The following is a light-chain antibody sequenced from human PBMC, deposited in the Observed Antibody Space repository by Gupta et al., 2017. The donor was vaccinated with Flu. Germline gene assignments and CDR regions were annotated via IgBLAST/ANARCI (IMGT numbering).Light chain of an antibody. Sequence: QSVLPQPPSASGPPGQRVTISCSGSSSNIGSHPVGWYQQLPGPAPKLLIYSNSQRPPGVPERLSGSKYGTSASLPTIGLQAEDEADYYCAPWDDTRNGHVFGAGTKVTVL. CDR3: APWDDTRNGHV. CDR1: SSNIGSHP. CDR2: SNS. V-gene: IGLV1-44*01. J-gene: IGLJ1*01.